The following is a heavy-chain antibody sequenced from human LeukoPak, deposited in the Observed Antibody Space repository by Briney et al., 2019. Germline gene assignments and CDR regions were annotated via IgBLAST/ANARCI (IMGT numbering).Heavy chain of an antibody. CDR1: GFTFSIYW. D-gene: IGHD1-26*01. V-gene: IGHV3-74*01. Sequence: GGSLRLSCAASGFTFSIYWMHWVPQVPGKGLVCVSGINSDGSSTTYAHSLRGRSAISRAHAKNKLYRQMDSLRAEDTAVYDCARDFRSGIMDLGYWGQGNLVTVFS. CDR2: INSDGSST. J-gene: IGHJ4*02. CDR3: ARDFRSGIMDLGY.